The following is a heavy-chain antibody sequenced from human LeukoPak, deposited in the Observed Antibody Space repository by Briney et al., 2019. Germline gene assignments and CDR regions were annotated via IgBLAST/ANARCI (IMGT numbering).Heavy chain of an antibody. CDR3: ARPDYGASGDY. J-gene: IGHJ4*02. CDR1: GFTFSNYA. D-gene: IGHD4-17*01. V-gene: IGHV3-23*01. CDR2: ISGSGTYT. Sequence: PGGSLRLSCAASGFTFSNYAMSWVRQAPGKGLEWVSAISGSGTYTYYADSVKGRFTISRDDSKNTLYLQMNSLKAEDTAVYYCARPDYGASGDYWGQGTLVTVSS.